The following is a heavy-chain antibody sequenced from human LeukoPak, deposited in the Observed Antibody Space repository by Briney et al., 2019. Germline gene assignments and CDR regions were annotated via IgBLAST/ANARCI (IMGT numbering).Heavy chain of an antibody. CDR2: IDSDGTGT. D-gene: IGHD2-21*01. J-gene: IGHJ5*02. CDR1: GFTFSSYW. Sequence: PGGSLRLSRAASGFTFSSYWMHWVRQAPGKGLVWVSRIDSDGTGTIYADSVRGRFTISRDNAKNTMYLQMNSLRVEDTAVYYCTREGLDPWGQGTLVTVSS. CDR3: TREGLDP. V-gene: IGHV3-74*01.